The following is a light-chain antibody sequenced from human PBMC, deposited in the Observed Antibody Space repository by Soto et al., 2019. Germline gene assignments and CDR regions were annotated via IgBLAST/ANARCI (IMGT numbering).Light chain of an antibody. J-gene: IGLJ2*01. CDR2: EVT. Sequence: QSALTQPASVSGSSGQSITISCTGTSGDVGNFNLVSWYQHHPGKAPNLIISEVTKRPSGVSNRFSGSKSGNTASLTISGLQPEDAADYYCCSYAGGSIYVLFGGGTKLTVL. CDR3: CSYAGGSIYVL. V-gene: IGLV2-23*02. CDR1: SGDVGNFNL.